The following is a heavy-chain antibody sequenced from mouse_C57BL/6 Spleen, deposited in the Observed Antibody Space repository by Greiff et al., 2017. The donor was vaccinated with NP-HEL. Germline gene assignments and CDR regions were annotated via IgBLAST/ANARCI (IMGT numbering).Heavy chain of an antibody. V-gene: IGHV14-2*01. CDR2: IDPEDGET. Sequence: EVKLEESGAELVKPGASVKLSCTASGFNIKDYYMHWVKQRTEQGLEWIGRIDPEDGETKYAPKFQGKATITADTSSNTAYLQLSSLTSEDTAVYYCASFDGYYEAWFAYWGQGTLVTVSA. J-gene: IGHJ3*01. CDR3: ASFDGYYEAWFAY. D-gene: IGHD2-3*01. CDR1: GFNIKDYY.